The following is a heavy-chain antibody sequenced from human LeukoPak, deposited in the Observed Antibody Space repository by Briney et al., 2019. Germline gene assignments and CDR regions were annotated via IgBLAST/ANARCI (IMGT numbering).Heavy chain of an antibody. V-gene: IGHV4-61*02. Sequence: PSETLSLTCTVSGGSISSGRYYWSWIRQPAGKGLEWIGRIYRSGSTNYNPSLKSRVAMSVDTSKNHFSLKLSSVTAADTAVYYCATESTYFYDILTGSGWFDPWGQGTLVTVSS. D-gene: IGHD3-9*01. CDR3: ATESTYFYDILTGSGWFDP. CDR1: GGSISSGRYY. CDR2: IYRSGST. J-gene: IGHJ5*02.